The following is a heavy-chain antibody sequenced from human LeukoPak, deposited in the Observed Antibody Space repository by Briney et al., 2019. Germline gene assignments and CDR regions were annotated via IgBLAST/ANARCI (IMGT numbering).Heavy chain of an antibody. Sequence: PGGSLRLSCAASGFTFSSYSMNWVRQAPGKGLEWVSYISSSSSTIYYADSVKGRFTISRDNAKNSLYLQMNSLRAEDTAVYYCARVARGRLVLRYFDWLLPADYWGQGTLVTVSS. CDR2: ISSSSSTI. D-gene: IGHD3-9*01. J-gene: IGHJ4*02. CDR3: ARVARGRLVLRYFDWLLPADY. CDR1: GFTFSSYS. V-gene: IGHV3-48*01.